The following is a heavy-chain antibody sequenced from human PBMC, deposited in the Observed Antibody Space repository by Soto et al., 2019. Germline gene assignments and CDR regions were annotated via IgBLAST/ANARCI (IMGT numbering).Heavy chain of an antibody. CDR2: IKSDGSST. CDR3: VRDQDTYGQEVFDS. Sequence: GGPLRLSCAASGFSLSSRWMHWVRQIPGKGLMWVSRIKSDGSSTNYADSVKGRFSISRDNAKNTVYLQMNSLRAEDTALYYCVRDQDTYGQEVFDSWGQGTPVTVSS. CDR1: GFSLSSRW. D-gene: IGHD2-15*01. V-gene: IGHV3-74*01. J-gene: IGHJ4*02.